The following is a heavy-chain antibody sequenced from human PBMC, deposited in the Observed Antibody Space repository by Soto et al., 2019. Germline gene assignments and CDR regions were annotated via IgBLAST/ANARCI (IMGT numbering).Heavy chain of an antibody. V-gene: IGHV3-30*18. CDR1: GFTFSDYA. J-gene: IGHJ4*02. CDR2: VSHDGRNT. D-gene: IGHD6-19*01. Sequence: VQLVESGGGVVQPGRSLRLSCAASGFTFSDYAMHWVRQAPGKGLEWVAVVSHDGRNTHYADSVKGRFTISRDNSKNRVLLAMTSLRAEDTAVYYCAKGGRQWLVTSDFNYWGQGALVTVS. CDR3: AKGGRQWLVTSDFNY.